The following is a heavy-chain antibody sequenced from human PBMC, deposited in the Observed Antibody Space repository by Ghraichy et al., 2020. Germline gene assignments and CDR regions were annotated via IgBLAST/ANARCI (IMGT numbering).Heavy chain of an antibody. J-gene: IGHJ5*02. CDR2: IYYSGST. CDR3: ARAPAVDYDFWSGIPQLWFDP. D-gene: IGHD3-3*01. V-gene: IGHV4-59*01. Sequence: SETLSLTCTVSGGSISSYYWSWIRQPPGKGLEWIGYIYYSGSTNYNPSLKSRVTISVDTSKNQFSLKLSSVTAADTAVYYCARAPAVDYDFWSGIPQLWFDPWGQGTLVTVSS. CDR1: GGSISSYY.